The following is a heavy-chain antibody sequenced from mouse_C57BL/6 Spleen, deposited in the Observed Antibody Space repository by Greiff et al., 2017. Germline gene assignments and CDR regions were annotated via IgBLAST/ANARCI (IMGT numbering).Heavy chain of an antibody. Sequence: QVQLQQPGAELVMPGASVKLSCKASGYTFTSYWMHWVKQRPGQGLEWIGEIDPSDSYTNYNQKFKGKSTVTVDKSSSTAYMQLSSLTSEDSAVYYCATFYYGSSYWYFDVWGTGTTVTVSS. D-gene: IGHD1-1*01. J-gene: IGHJ1*03. V-gene: IGHV1-69*01. CDR3: ATFYYGSSYWYFDV. CDR1: GYTFTSYW. CDR2: IDPSDSYT.